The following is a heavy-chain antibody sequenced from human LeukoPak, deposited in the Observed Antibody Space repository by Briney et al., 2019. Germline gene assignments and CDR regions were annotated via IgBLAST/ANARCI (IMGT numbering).Heavy chain of an antibody. CDR2: ISWNSGSI. CDR1: GFTFDDYA. Sequence: GGSLRLSCAASGFTFDDYAMHWVRQAPGKGLEWVSGISWNSGSIGYADSVKGRFPISRDNAKNSLYLQMNSLRAEDTALYYCAKGAKPAYDSSGYCDYWGQGTLVTVSS. V-gene: IGHV3-9*01. J-gene: IGHJ4*02. CDR3: AKGAKPAYDSSGYCDY. D-gene: IGHD3-22*01.